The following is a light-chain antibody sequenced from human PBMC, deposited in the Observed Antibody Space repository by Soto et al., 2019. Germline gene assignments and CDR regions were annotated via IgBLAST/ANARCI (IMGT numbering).Light chain of an antibody. Sequence: QSAPTQPASVSGSPGHSITGSCTGTSSDVGGYNYVSWYQQHPGKAPKLMIYEVFNRPSGVSNRFSGSRSGNTASLTISGLQAEDEAEYYFNSYTSSSTFVFGTETKVTVL. CDR2: EVF. CDR1: SSDVGGYNY. J-gene: IGLJ1*01. V-gene: IGLV2-14*01. CDR3: NSYTSSSTFV.